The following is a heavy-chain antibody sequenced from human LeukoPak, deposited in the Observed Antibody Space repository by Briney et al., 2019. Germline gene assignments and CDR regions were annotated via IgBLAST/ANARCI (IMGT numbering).Heavy chain of an antibody. D-gene: IGHD5-18*01. V-gene: IGHV4-59*01. CDR3: ARRGYTYGFFEY. CDR2: IYSRGST. Sequence: PSETLSLTCTVSGGSISSFYWSWIRQPPGKGLEWIGYIYSRGSTHYNPSLESRVTISIDTSKKQFSLKLSSVTAADTAVYYCARRGYTYGFFEYWGQGTLATVSS. CDR1: GGSISSFY. J-gene: IGHJ4*02.